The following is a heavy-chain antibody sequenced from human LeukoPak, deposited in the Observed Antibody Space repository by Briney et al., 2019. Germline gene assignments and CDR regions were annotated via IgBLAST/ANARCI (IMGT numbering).Heavy chain of an antibody. CDR1: GFTFSNAW. D-gene: IGHD4-17*01. CDR2: IKSKADGGTT. CDR3: ATNIDYECLFAD. V-gene: IGHV3-15*01. J-gene: IGHJ4*02. Sequence: GGSLRLSCAASGFTFSNAWMSWVRQAPGKGLEWVGRIKSKADGGTTDYAAPVKGRFTISRDDSENTLYLQMNSLKTEDTAVYYCATNIDYECLFADWGQGSLVTVSS.